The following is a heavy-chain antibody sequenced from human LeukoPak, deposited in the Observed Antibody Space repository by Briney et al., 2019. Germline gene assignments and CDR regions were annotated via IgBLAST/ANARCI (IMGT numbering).Heavy chain of an antibody. CDR1: GYTFTGYY. D-gene: IGHD3-3*01. J-gene: IGHJ4*02. CDR2: INPNSGGT. Sequence: GASVKVSCKASGYTFTGYYMHWVRQAPGQGLEWMGWINPNSGGTNYAQKFQGRVTMTRDTSISTAYMELSRLRSDDTAVYYCARVGPDDYDFWSGYPDLFDYWGQGTLVTVSS. CDR3: ARVGPDDYDFWSGYPDLFDY. V-gene: IGHV1-2*02.